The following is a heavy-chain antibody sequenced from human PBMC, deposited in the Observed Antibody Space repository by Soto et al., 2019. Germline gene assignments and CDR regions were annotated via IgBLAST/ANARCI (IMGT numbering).Heavy chain of an antibody. CDR3: VGGRIVVVGSRAYYGMDV. CDR1: GGTPSNSA. V-gene: IGHV1-69*01. D-gene: IGHD3-22*01. CDR2: IIPVFGLV. Sequence: QVHLLLQSGAEVKKPGSSVKVSCKASGGTPSNSAISWVRQAPGQGLEWMGGIIPVFGLVKYAQNFQGRVTITADESTNTAYMELSSLRPEDTAVYYWVGGRIVVVGSRAYYGMDVWGQGTTVTVSS. J-gene: IGHJ6*02.